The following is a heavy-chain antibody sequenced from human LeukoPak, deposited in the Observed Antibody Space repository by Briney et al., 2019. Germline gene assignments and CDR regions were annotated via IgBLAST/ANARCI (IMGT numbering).Heavy chain of an antibody. J-gene: IGHJ4*02. V-gene: IGHV3-23*01. CDR1: GFTFSSYA. D-gene: IGHD3/OR15-3a*01. CDR3: AKSHFHFLAGLYTVYFDY. CDR2: IGGSGGST. Sequence: GGSLRLSCAASGFTFSSYAMSWVRQAPGKGLEWVSAIGGSGGSTYYADSVKGRFTISRDNSKNTLYLQMNSLRAEDPAVYYCAKSHFHFLAGLYTVYFDYWGQGTLVTVSS.